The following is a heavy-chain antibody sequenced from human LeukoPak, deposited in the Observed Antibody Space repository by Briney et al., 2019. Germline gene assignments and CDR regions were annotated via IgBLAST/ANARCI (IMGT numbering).Heavy chain of an antibody. CDR3: ARGYCSGGSCPVYYYYYGMDV. CDR1: GGTFSSYA. J-gene: IGHJ6*02. V-gene: IGHV1-69*04. Sequence: SVKVSCKASGGTFSSYAISWVRQAPGQGLEWMGRIIPILGIANYAQKFQGRVTITADKSTSTAYMELSSLRSEDTAVYYCARGYCSGGSCPVYYYYYGMDVWGQGTTVTVSS. CDR2: IIPILGIA. D-gene: IGHD2-15*01.